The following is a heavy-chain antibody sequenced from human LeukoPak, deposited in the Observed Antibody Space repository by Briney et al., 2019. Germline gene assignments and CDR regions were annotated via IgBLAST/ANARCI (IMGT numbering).Heavy chain of an antibody. CDR1: GGTFSSYA. D-gene: IGHD3-3*01. J-gene: IGHJ4*02. CDR3: ATTYYDFWSGSDSY. CDR2: ITPIFGTA. Sequence: ASVKVSCKASGGTFSSYAISWVRQAPGQGLEWMGRITPIFGTANYAQKFQGRVTITTDESTSTAYMELSSLRSEDTAVYYCATTYYDFWSGSDSYWGQGTLVTVSS. V-gene: IGHV1-69*05.